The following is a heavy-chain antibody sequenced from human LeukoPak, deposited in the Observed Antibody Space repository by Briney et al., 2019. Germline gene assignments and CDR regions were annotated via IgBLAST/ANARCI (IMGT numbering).Heavy chain of an antibody. V-gene: IGHV3-30*18. J-gene: IGHJ4*02. CDR2: IPYDGSNK. CDR3: AKDVEWSIYYFDY. Sequence: PGGSLRLSCAASGFTFSSYGMHWVRQAPGKGLEWVAVIPYDGSNKYYADSVEGRFTISRDNSKNTLYLQMNSLRAEDTAVYYCAKDVEWSIYYFDYWGQGTLVTVSS. CDR1: GFTFSSYG. D-gene: IGHD3-3*01.